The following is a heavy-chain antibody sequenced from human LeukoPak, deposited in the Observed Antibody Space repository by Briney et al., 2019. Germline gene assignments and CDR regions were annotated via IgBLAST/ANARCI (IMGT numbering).Heavy chain of an antibody. D-gene: IGHD2-2*01. CDR3: ARDPVMGPAATNWFDP. CDR1: GFTFSNYW. J-gene: IGHJ5*02. V-gene: IGHV3-7*01. CDR2: IKQDGSDI. Sequence: GGSLRLSCAASGFTFSNYWMSWVRQAPGKGLEWVANIKQDGSDIYYVDSVKGRFTISRDNSKNTLYLQMNSLRAEDTAVYYCARDPVMGPAATNWFDPWGQGTLVTVSS.